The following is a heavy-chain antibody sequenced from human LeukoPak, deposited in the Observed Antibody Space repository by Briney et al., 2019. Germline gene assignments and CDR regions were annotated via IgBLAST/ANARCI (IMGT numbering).Heavy chain of an antibody. CDR1: GYSFTGYY. V-gene: IGHV1-69*05. D-gene: IGHD5-24*01. Sequence: GASVKVSCKASGYSFTGYYMHWVRQAPGQGLAWVGGIIPILNTATYAQKFQGRVTVTTDESTTTAYMELSSLRSEDTAVYYCASRPDGYNFRGWSLWGQGTLVTVSP. CDR2: IIPILNTA. CDR3: ASRPDGYNFRGWSL. J-gene: IGHJ4*02.